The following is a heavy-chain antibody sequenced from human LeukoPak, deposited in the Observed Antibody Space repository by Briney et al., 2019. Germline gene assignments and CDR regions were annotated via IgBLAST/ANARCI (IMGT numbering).Heavy chain of an antibody. CDR3: ARRESSGWYVDY. D-gene: IGHD6-19*01. Sequence: GGSLRLSCAASGFTFSSYAMHWVRQAPSKGLEWVAIISYDGSYKYYADSVKGRFTISRDNSKNTLSLQVNTLRAEDTAVYYCARRESSGWYVDYWGQGTLVTVSS. CDR1: GFTFSSYA. CDR2: ISYDGSYK. V-gene: IGHV3-30*04. J-gene: IGHJ4*02.